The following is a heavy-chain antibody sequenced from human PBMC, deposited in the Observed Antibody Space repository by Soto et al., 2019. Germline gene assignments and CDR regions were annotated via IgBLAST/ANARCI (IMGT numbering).Heavy chain of an antibody. CDR2: ISSSSSTI. Sequence: GSLRLSCAASGFTFSSYSMNWVRQAPGKGLEWVSYISSSSSTIYYADSVKGRFTISRDNAKNSLYLQMNSLRAEDTAVYYCARVAGDYVLDYWGQGTLVTVSS. CDR3: ARVAGDYVLDY. V-gene: IGHV3-48*01. J-gene: IGHJ4*02. CDR1: GFTFSSYS. D-gene: IGHD4-17*01.